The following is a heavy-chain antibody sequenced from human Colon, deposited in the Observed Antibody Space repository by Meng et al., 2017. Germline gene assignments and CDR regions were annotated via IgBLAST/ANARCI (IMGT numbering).Heavy chain of an antibody. CDR3: ARGPDILTGSFSSYFDY. CDR2: INSDETNT. V-gene: IGHV3-74*01. J-gene: IGHJ4*02. CDR1: GLTFSTYW. Sequence: GGSLRLSCAASGLTFSTYWMHWVRQAPGKGLVWVAGINSDETNTNYADSVKGRFTISRDNAKNTLYLQMNSLRAEDAAVYYCARGPDILTGSFSSYFDYWGQGTLVTVSS. D-gene: IGHD3-9*01.